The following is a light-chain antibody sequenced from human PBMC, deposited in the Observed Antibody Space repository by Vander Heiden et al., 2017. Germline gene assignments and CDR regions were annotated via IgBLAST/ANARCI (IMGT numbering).Light chain of an antibody. J-gene: IGKJ5*01. V-gene: IGKV1-39*01. CDR2: AAS. CDR1: QKISSY. Sequence: DIQMTQSPSSLSASVGDRVTITCRASQKISSYLNWYRQKPGKAPNLLIYAASSLQSGVPSRFSGSGSGTDFTLTISKLQPEDFATYYCQQSVSTPGTFGQGTLLDIK. CDR3: QQSVSTPGT.